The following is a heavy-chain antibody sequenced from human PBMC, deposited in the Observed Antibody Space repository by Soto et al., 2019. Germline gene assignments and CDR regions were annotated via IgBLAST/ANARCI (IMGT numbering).Heavy chain of an antibody. V-gene: IGHV1-18*01. Sequence: ASVKVSCKASGYTFTSYGISWVRQAPGQGLEWMGWISAYNGNTNYAQKLQDRVTMTTDTSTSTAYMELRSLRSDDTAVYYCARDKYYDFWSESNNWFDPWGQGTLVTV. CDR2: ISAYNGNT. D-gene: IGHD3-3*01. CDR1: GYTFTSYG. CDR3: ARDKYYDFWSESNNWFDP. J-gene: IGHJ5*02.